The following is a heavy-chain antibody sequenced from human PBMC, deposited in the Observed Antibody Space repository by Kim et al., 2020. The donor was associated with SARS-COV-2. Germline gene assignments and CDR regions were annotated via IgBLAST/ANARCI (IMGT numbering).Heavy chain of an antibody. Sequence: ADSVKGRFTISRDNSKNTLYLQMNSLRAEDTAVYYCAKLAFGYSYGYPDYWGQGTLVTVSS. CDR3: AKLAFGYSYGYPDY. J-gene: IGHJ4*02. D-gene: IGHD5-18*01. V-gene: IGHV3-23*01.